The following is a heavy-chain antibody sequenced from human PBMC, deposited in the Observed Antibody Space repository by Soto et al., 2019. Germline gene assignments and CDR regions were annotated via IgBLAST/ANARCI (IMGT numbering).Heavy chain of an antibody. D-gene: IGHD6-13*01. V-gene: IGHV1-18*01. CDR3: ARSPYTNSWYYFDY. CDR1: GYTFTMYG. Sequence: QVQLLQSGAEVKKPGASVKVSCKTSGYTFTMYGISWVRQAPEQGLEWMGWISTYNGNTNSAQKFQGRVTMTTETSTSRAYMELRSLRSDDTAVYYLARSPYTNSWYYFDYWGQGTLVTVST. J-gene: IGHJ4*02. CDR2: ISTYNGNT.